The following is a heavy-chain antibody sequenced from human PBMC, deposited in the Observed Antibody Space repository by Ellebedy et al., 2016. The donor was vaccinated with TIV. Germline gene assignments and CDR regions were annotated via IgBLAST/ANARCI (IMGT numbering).Heavy chain of an antibody. V-gene: IGHV1-2*02. CDR1: GYTFTGYY. CDR3: ARGAPVPHYCSSTSCYVGYFDY. D-gene: IGHD2-2*01. Sequence: AASVKVSCKASGYTFTGYYMHWVRQAPGQGLEWMGWINPNSGGTNYAQKFQGRVTMTRDTSISTAYMELSRLRSDDTAVYYCARGAPVPHYCSSTSCYVGYFDYWGQGTLVTVSS. CDR2: INPNSGGT. J-gene: IGHJ4*02.